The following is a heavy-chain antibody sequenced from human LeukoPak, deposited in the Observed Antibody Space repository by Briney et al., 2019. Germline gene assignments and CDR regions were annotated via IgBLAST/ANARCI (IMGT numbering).Heavy chain of an antibody. CDR3: ARGARLQPMGDS. V-gene: IGHV3-23*01. CDR2: ISGSGSDT. CDR1: GFTFSTYS. J-gene: IGHJ4*02. D-gene: IGHD4-11*01. Sequence: PGGSLRLSCAASGFTFSTYSMSWVRQAPGRGLQWVSSISGSGSDTFYADSVKGRFTVSRDNSKTTMFLQMNSLRAEDTALYYCARGARLQPMGDSRGQGTLVTVFS.